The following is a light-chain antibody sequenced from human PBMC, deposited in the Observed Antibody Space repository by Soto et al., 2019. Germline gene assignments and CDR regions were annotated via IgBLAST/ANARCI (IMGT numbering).Light chain of an antibody. CDR2: VAS. CDR1: QSVSSSY. J-gene: IGKJ1*01. CDR3: QQYGSSPVT. V-gene: IGKV3-20*01. Sequence: EIVLTQSPGTLSLSPGERATLSCRASQSVSSSYLAWYQQKPGRAPRLLIYVASSRATSIPDRFSGSGSGTDFTLTISRLEPEDFAVYYCQQYGSSPVTFGQGTKVEIK.